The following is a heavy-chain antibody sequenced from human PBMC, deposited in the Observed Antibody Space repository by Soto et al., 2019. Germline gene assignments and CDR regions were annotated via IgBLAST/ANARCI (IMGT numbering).Heavy chain of an antibody. CDR3: ARVHYYDSSGYENTFDI. J-gene: IGHJ3*02. Sequence: QVQLQESGPGLVRPSQTLSLTCTVSGGSISTGDYYWSWIRQPPGKGLEWIGYIYYSGSTYYNPSLKSRVTISVDTSKNQFSLKLSSVTAADTAVYYCARVHYYDSSGYENTFDIWGQGTMVTVSS. CDR1: GGSISTGDYY. CDR2: IYYSGST. D-gene: IGHD3-22*01. V-gene: IGHV4-30-4*01.